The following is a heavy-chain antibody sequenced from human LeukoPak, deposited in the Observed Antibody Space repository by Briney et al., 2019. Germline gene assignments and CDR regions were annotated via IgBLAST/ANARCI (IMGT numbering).Heavy chain of an antibody. V-gene: IGHV3-23*01. J-gene: IGHJ6*02. CDR1: GFTFSSYA. D-gene: IGHD3-10*01. CDR3: AKAYGSGSYSHYYYGMDV. Sequence: PGGSLRLSCAASGFTFSSYAMSWVRQAPGKGLEWVSAISGSGGSTYYADSVKGRFTISRDNSKNTLYLQMNSLSAEDTAVYYCAKAYGSGSYSHYYYGMDVWGQGTTVTVSS. CDR2: ISGSGGST.